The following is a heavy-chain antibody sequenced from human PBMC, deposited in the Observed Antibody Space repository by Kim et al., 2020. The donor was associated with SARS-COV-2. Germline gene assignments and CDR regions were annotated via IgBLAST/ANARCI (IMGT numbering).Heavy chain of an antibody. D-gene: IGHD3-10*01. Sequence: DSVKRRFTISRDKSKNSLYLQMNCLRAEDTAVDYCADGGPFCVGELDDYWGQGTLVTVSS. CDR3: ADGGPFCVGELDDY. V-gene: IGHV3-30*03. J-gene: IGHJ4*02.